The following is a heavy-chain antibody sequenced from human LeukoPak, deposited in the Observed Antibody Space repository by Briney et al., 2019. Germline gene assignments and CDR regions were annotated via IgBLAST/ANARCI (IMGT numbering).Heavy chain of an antibody. CDR1: GGSISSSNW. CDR2: IYHSGCT. J-gene: IGHJ4*02. Sequence: SETLSLTCAVSGGSISSSNWWSWVRQPPGKGLEWIGEIYHSGCTNYNPSLKSRVTISVDKSKNQFSLKLSSVTAADTAVYYCARGWAPRSGWALFDYWGQGTLVTVSS. V-gene: IGHV4-4*02. CDR3: ARGWAPRSGWALFDY. D-gene: IGHD6-19*01.